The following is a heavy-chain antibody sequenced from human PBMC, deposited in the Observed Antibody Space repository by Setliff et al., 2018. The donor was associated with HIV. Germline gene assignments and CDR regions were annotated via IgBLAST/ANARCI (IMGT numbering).Heavy chain of an antibody. D-gene: IGHD2-8*02. J-gene: IGHJ6*02. CDR2: INHGGST. CDR1: GGSFSGYY. CDR3: ARGSTCIGGGCLTYYYYYYGLDV. V-gene: IGHV4-34*01. Sequence: PSETLSLTCAVYGGSFSGYYWSWIRQPPGKGLEWIGEINHGGSTDSNPSLKSRVIISLDTSKKQFSLKLNSVTAADTAVYYCARGSTCIGGGCLTYYYYYYGLDVWGQGTTVTVSS.